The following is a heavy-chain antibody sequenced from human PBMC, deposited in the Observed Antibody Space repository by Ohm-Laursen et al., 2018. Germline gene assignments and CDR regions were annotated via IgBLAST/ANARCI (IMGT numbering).Heavy chain of an antibody. Sequence: SLRLSCAASGATISGYWMNWVRQAPGKGLEWLSYINAYKNDLFYADSVKGRFTISRDNAENLLYLQMDRLRDDDTAVYYCARDRDWAIDYWGQGTLVTVSS. V-gene: IGHV3-48*02. J-gene: IGHJ4*02. CDR1: GATISGYW. CDR2: INAYKNDL. D-gene: IGHD3/OR15-3a*01. CDR3: ARDRDWAIDY.